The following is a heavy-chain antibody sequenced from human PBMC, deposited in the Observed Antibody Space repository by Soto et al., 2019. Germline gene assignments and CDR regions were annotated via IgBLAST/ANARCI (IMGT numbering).Heavy chain of an antibody. D-gene: IGHD6-6*01. CDR2: ILPLFGTP. J-gene: IGHJ4*02. CDR1: RGTFSSYA. CDR3: ATTPNSSSFLDY. Sequence: QVQLVQSGAEVKKPGSSVKVSCRATRGTFSSYAFYWVQQAPGQGLEWMGGILPLFGTPNYAQQFQGRITITADKSTSTAYMELSSLTSEDTAVYYRATTPNSSSFLDYWGQGTLVSVSS. V-gene: IGHV1-69*06.